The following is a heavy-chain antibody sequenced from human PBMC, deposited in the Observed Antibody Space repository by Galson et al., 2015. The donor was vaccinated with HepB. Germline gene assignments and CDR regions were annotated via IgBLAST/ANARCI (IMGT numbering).Heavy chain of an antibody. CDR3: ARERDGSGTSLLFLNVFDF. Sequence: SVKVSCKASGYTFNGYYMHWVRQAPGQGLEWMGRINPDSGGANYARNFQARVTMTRDTSMSTAYMELNRLNFDDTAVYYCARERDGSGTSLLFLNVFDFWGQGTLVTVSS. CDR2: INPDSGGA. D-gene: IGHD3-10*01. J-gene: IGHJ4*02. CDR1: GYTFNGYY. V-gene: IGHV1-2*06.